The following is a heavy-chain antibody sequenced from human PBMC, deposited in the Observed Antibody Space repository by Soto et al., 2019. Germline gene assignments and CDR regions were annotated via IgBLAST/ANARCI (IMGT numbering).Heavy chain of an antibody. CDR2: IFTGGST. Sequence: GGSLRLSCAASGFPVSSYYMSWVRPATGKGLEWVSVIFTGGSTYYADSVKGRFTISRHSSKNTVYLQMNSLRAEDTAVYYCARDRYSSGWLDAFDIWGQGTMVTGSS. D-gene: IGHD6-19*01. J-gene: IGHJ3*02. V-gene: IGHV3-53*04. CDR1: GFPVSSYY. CDR3: ARDRYSSGWLDAFDI.